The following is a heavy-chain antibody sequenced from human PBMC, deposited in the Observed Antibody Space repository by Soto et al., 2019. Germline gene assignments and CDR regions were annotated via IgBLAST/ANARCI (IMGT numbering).Heavy chain of an antibody. CDR2: ISWNGESI. D-gene: IGHD6-19*01. CDR1: GFSFGDYA. CDR3: AKDVGSSGWYDGFDS. V-gene: IGHV3-9*01. Sequence: EVQLVESGGGLVQPGRSLRLSCAASGFSFGDYAMQWVRQVPGKGLEWVSSISWNGESIGYADSVKGRFTISRDNRKKSVYLQMNCLRGEDTALYYCAKDVGSSGWYDGFDSWGQGTLVTVS. J-gene: IGHJ4*02.